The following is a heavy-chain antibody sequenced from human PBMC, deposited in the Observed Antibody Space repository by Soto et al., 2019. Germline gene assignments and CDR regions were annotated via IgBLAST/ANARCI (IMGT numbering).Heavy chain of an antibody. V-gene: IGHV3-11*01. CDR1: GFTFSDYY. Sequence: PGGSLRLSCAASGFTFSDYYMSWIRQAPGKGLEWVSYISSSGSTIYYADSVKGRFTISRDNAKNSLYLQMNSLRAEDTAVYYCARDRVLRYSRTYYYYGMDVWGQGTTVTVSS. J-gene: IGHJ6*02. CDR2: ISSSGSTI. D-gene: IGHD3-9*01. CDR3: ARDRVLRYSRTYYYYGMDV.